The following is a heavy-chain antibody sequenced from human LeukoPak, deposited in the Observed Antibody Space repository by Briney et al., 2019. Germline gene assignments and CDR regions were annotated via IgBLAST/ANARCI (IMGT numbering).Heavy chain of an antibody. CDR3: ARGQQLHFTLNWFDP. CDR2: MNPNSGNT. Sequence: GASVKVSCKASGYTFTCYDINWVRQATGQGLEWMGWMNPNSGNTGYAQKFQGRVTMTRNTSISTAYMELSSLRSEDTAVYYCARGQQLHFTLNWFDPWGQGTLVTVSS. D-gene: IGHD6-13*01. CDR1: GYTFTCYD. V-gene: IGHV1-8*01. J-gene: IGHJ5*02.